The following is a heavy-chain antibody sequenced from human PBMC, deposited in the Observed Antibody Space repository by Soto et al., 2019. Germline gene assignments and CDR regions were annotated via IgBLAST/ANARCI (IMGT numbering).Heavy chain of an antibody. J-gene: IGHJ4*02. CDR1: GFTFSSYS. CDR3: ARVEYSSSWYHY. CDR2: ISSSSSYI. Sequence: ETLSLSCAASGFTFSSYSMNWVRQAPGKGLEWVSSISSSSSYIYYADSVKGRLTISRDNAKNSLYLQMNSLRAEDTAVYYCARVEYSSSWYHYWGQGTLVTVS. D-gene: IGHD6-13*01. V-gene: IGHV3-21*01.